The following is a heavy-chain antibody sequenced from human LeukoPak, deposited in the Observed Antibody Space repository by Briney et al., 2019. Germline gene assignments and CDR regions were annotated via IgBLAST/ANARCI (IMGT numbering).Heavy chain of an antibody. J-gene: IGHJ4*02. CDR2: IYYSGST. CDR3: ARDTHTVVTLAFDY. Sequence: SETLSLTCTVSGGSISSSSYYWGWIRQPPGKGLEWIGSIYYSGSTYYNPSLKSRVTISVDTSKNQFSLKLSSVTAADTAVYYCARDTHTVVTLAFDYWGQGTQVTVSS. V-gene: IGHV4-39*07. D-gene: IGHD4-23*01. CDR1: GGSISSSSYY.